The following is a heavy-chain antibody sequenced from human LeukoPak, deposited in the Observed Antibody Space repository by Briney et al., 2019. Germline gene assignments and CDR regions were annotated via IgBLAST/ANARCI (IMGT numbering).Heavy chain of an antibody. J-gene: IGHJ5*02. D-gene: IGHD2-2*01. CDR3: AKPLAIVPAATNWFDP. CDR1: GFIIDDYA. V-gene: IGHV3-23*01. Sequence: GGSLRLSCAGSGFIIDDYAINWVRQAPGKGLEWVSAISGSGGSTYYADSVKGRFTISRDNSKNTLYLQMNSLRAEDTAVYYCAKPLAIVPAATNWFDPWGQGTLVTVSS. CDR2: ISGSGGST.